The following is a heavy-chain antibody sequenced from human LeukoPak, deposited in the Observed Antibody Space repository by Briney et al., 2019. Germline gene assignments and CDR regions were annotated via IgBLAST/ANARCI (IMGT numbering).Heavy chain of an antibody. J-gene: IGHJ4*02. V-gene: IGHV3-7*01. CDR3: ARARIWELLRGYFDY. CDR2: IKQDGSEI. CDR1: GFNMSDYW. D-gene: IGHD1-26*01. Sequence: SGGSLRLSCIASGFNMSDYWMSWVRQAPGKGLEWVANIKQDGSEIYSGDSLKGRFTISRDNAKNSLYLQMNSLRGEDTAVYYCARARIWELLRGYFDYWGQGTLVTVSS.